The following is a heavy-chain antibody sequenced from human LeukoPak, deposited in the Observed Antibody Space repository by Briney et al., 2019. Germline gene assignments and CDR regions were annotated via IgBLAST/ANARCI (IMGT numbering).Heavy chain of an antibody. CDR3: ARLFRGRITMVRGVVSNDY. V-gene: IGHV4-34*01. D-gene: IGHD3-10*01. CDR2: INHSGST. CDR1: GGSFSGYY. J-gene: IGHJ4*02. Sequence: PSETLSLTCAVYGGSFSGYYWSWIRQPPGKGLEWIGEINHSGSTNYNPSLKSRVTISVDTSKNQFSLKLSSVTAADTAVYYCARLFRGRITMVRGVVSNDYWGQGTLVTVSS.